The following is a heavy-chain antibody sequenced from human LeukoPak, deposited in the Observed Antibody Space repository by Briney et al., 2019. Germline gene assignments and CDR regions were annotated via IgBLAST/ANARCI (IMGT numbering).Heavy chain of an antibody. CDR1: GGSISSSSYY. V-gene: IGHV4-39*07. J-gene: IGHJ4*02. D-gene: IGHD3-16*02. Sequence: SETLSLTCTVPGGSISSSSYYWGWIRQPPGKGLEWIGSIYYTGSAYYNPSLRSRVTISVDTSKNQFSLKLSSVTAADTAVYYCARAPTLSLADYRGQGTLVTVSS. CDR3: ARAPTLSLADY. CDR2: IYYTGSA.